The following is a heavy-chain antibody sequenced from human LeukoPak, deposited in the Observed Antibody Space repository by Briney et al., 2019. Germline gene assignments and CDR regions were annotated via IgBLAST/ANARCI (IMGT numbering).Heavy chain of an antibody. J-gene: IGHJ2*01. Sequence: ASVKASCKASGYTFTSYGISWVRQAPGQGLEWMGWISTYNGNTNYAQKFQGRVTMTTDTSTSTAYMELRSLRSDDTAIYYCAREGYSSIWYPRRYFDLWGRGTLVTVSS. V-gene: IGHV1-18*04. CDR3: AREGYSSIWYPRRYFDL. CDR2: ISTYNGNT. CDR1: GYTFTSYG. D-gene: IGHD6-13*01.